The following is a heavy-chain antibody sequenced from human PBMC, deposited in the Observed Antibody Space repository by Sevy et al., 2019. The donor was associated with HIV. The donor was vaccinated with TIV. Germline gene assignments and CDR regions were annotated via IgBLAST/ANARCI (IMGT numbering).Heavy chain of an antibody. CDR3: ASSGNTPTDY. D-gene: IGHD6-25*01. CDR2: IYSDGTT. CDR1: GFTVSSNY. V-gene: IGHV3-53*01. J-gene: IGHJ4*02. Sequence: GGSLRLSCATSGFTVSSNYMSWVRQAPGKGLEWVPVIYSDGTTYSADSVKGRFTISRDNSKNTLYLQMSSLRAEDTAVYYCASSGNTPTDYWGQGTLVTVSS.